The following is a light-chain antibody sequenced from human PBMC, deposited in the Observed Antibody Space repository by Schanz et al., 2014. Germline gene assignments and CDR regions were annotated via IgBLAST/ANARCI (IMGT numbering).Light chain of an antibody. CDR1: QSVSSSY. CDR3: QQYGSSPLT. J-gene: IGKJ4*01. V-gene: IGKV3-20*01. Sequence: EIVLTQSPGTLSLSPGERATLSCRASQSVSSSYSAWYQQKPGQAPSLLISGASSRATGIPDRFSGSGSGTDFTLTISRLEPEDFAVYYCQQYGSSPLTFGGGTNVEVK. CDR2: GAS.